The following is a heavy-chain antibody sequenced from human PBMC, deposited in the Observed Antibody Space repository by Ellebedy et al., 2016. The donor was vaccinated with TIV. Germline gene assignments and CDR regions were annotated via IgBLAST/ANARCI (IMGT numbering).Heavy chain of an antibody. D-gene: IGHD2-8*01. Sequence: GGSLRLSXEASGFTFRSHGMHWVRRAPGKGLEWLATSSHDGSNAYYADSVRGRFTVSRDNSKNTLHLQINSLTVEDTAVYYCARDDLSFATVYSFQSWGQGTLVTVSS. CDR3: ARDDLSFATVYSFQS. CDR2: SSHDGSNA. V-gene: IGHV3-30*03. CDR1: GFTFRSHG. J-gene: IGHJ4*02.